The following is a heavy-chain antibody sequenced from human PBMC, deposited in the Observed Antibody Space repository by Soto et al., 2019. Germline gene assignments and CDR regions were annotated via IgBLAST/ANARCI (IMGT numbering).Heavy chain of an antibody. J-gene: IGHJ4*02. CDR2: INSDGSST. D-gene: IGHD2-15*01. CDR3: VRTSLVVAAATREDY. V-gene: IGHV3-74*01. Sequence: EVRLVESGGGLVQPGGSLRLSCAASGFTFSSYWMHWVRQAPGKGLVWVSRINSDGSSTSYADSVKGRFTISRDNAKNTLYLQRNSLRAEDTAVYYCVRTSLVVAAATREDYWGQGTLVTLSS. CDR1: GFTFSSYW.